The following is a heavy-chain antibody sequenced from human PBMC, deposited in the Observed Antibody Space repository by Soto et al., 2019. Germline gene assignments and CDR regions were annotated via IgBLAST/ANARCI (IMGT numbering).Heavy chain of an antibody. J-gene: IGHJ6*02. CDR1: GDSVSSNSAA. CDR2: TYYRSKWYN. D-gene: IGHD6-19*01. CDR3: ARDHRNGWFESDYYYGMDV. Sequence: SQTLSLTCAISGDSVSSNSAAWNWIRQSPSRGLEWLGRTYYRSKWYNDYAVSVKSRITINPDTSKNQFSLQLNSVTPEDTAVYYCARDHRNGWFESDYYYGMDVWGQGTTVTVSS. V-gene: IGHV6-1*01.